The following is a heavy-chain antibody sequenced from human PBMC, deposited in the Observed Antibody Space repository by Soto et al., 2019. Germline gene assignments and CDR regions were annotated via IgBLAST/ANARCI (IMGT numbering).Heavy chain of an antibody. Sequence: GGSLRLSCAGSGFTFSDYYMSWIRQAPGKGLEWISYIISSSNYGNYADSVKGRFTISTDNARSSVYLQMNSLRADDTAGYYCARGRFNYDFWSGKGLGYYYYGMDVWGQVTTVTVSS. J-gene: IGHJ6*02. D-gene: IGHD3-3*01. CDR1: GFTFSDYY. CDR3: ARGRFNYDFWSGKGLGYYYYGMDV. V-gene: IGHV3-11*06. CDR2: IISSSNYG.